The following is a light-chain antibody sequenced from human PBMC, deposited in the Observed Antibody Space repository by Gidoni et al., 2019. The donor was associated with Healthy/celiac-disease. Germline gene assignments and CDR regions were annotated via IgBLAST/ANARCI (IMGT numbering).Light chain of an antibody. CDR3: QQYGS. J-gene: IGKJ4*01. CDR1: QSVSSSY. Sequence: IVLTQSPGTLSLSPGERATLSCRASQSVSSSYLAWYQQKPGQAPRLLIYGASSRATGIPDRFSGSVSGTDFTLPISRLEPEDFAVYYCQQYGSFXGXTKVEIK. V-gene: IGKV3-20*01. CDR2: GAS.